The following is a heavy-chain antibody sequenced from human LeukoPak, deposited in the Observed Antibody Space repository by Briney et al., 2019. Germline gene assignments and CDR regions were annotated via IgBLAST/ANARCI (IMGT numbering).Heavy chain of an antibody. CDR2: ISASASTT. D-gene: IGHD3-10*01. J-gene: IGHJ5*02. CDR1: GFTFSSYA. Sequence: PGGSLRLSCAASGFTFSSYAMSWVRQAPGKGLEWVSGISASASTTYYADSVKGQFTISRDNSKNTLYLQMNSLRAEDTAVYYCARVITSLNNWFDPWGQGTLVTVSS. V-gene: IGHV3-23*01. CDR3: ARVITSLNNWFDP.